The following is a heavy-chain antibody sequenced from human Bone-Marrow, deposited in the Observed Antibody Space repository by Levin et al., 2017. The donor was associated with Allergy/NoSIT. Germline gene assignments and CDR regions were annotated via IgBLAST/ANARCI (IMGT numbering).Heavy chain of an antibody. CDR2: ISGSGGST. V-gene: IGHV3-23*01. D-gene: IGHD3-3*01. J-gene: IGHJ4*02. Sequence: GGSLRLSCAASGFTFSSYAMSWVRQAPGKGLEWVSAISGSGGSTYYADSVKGRFTISRDNSNNTLYLQMNSLRAEDTAVYYCAKAPVALLEWLLFFDYWGQGTLVTVSS. CDR3: AKAPVALLEWLLFFDY. CDR1: GFTFSSYA.